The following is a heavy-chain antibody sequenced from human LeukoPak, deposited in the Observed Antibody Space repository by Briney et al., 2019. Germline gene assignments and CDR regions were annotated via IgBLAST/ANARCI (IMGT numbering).Heavy chain of an antibody. CDR1: GYSFTSYW. V-gene: IGHV5-51*01. D-gene: IGHD2-8*02. CDR2: IYPGDSDT. CDR3: AREGSTGGYYDY. Sequence: GESLKIPCKGSGYSFTSYWIGWVRQMPGKGLEWMGIIYPGDSDTRYSPSLQGQVTISVDKSITTAYLQWSSLKASDSAMYYCAREGSTGGYYDYWGQGTLVTVSS. J-gene: IGHJ4*02.